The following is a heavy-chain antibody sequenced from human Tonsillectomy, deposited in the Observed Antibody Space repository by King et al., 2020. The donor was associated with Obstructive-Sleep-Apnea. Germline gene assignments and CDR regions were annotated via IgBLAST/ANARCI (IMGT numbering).Heavy chain of an antibody. CDR2: IIPIFGTA. CDR3: ARGLIAVAGRTDDAFDI. CDR1: GGTFSSYA. J-gene: IGHJ3*02. V-gene: IGHV1-69*01. D-gene: IGHD6-19*01. Sequence: VQLVESGAEVKKPGSSVKVSCKASGGTFSSYAISWVRQAPGQGLEWMGGIIPIFGTANYAQKFQGRVTITADESTSTAYMELSSLRSEDTAVYYCARGLIAVAGRTDDAFDIWGQGTMVTVSS.